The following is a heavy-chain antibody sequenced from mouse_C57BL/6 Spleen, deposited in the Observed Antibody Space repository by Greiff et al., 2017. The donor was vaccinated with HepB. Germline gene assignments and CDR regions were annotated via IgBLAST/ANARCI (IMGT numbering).Heavy chain of an antibody. V-gene: IGHV1-55*01. D-gene: IGHD2-3*01. CDR3: ARGDGYYPRWYFDV. CDR1: GYTFTSYW. Sequence: VQLQQPGAELVKPGASVKMSCKASGYTFTSYWITWVKQRPGQGLEWIGDIYPGSGSTNYNEKFKSKATLTVDTSSSTAYMQLSSLTSEDSAVYYGARGDGYYPRWYFDVWGTGTTVTVSS. J-gene: IGHJ1*03. CDR2: IYPGSGST.